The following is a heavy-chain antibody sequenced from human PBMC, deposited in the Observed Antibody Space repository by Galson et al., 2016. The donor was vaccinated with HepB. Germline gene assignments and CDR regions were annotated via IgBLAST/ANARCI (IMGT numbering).Heavy chain of an antibody. J-gene: IGHJ4*02. CDR3: ARGFDY. V-gene: IGHV3-33*01. Sequence: SLRLSCAASGFTFSSYDMHWVRQAPGKGLEWVALIWFDGNNKFYADSVKGRFTISRDNSNNTMYLKMNSLRVDDTAVYYCARGFDYWGQGTLVTVSS. CDR1: GFTFSSYD. CDR2: IWFDGNNK.